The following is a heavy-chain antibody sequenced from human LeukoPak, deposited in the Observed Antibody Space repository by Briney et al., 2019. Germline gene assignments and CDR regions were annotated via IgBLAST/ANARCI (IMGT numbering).Heavy chain of an antibody. D-gene: IGHD2-2*01. CDR1: GGSISSSSYY. V-gene: IGHV4-39*01. CDR2: IYYSGST. Sequence: PSETLSLTCTVSGGSISSSSYYWGWIRQPPGKGLEWIGSIYYSGSTYYNPSLKSRVTISVDTSKNQFSLKLSSVTAADTAVYYCARRVDCSSTSCPNFDYWGQGTLVTVSS. CDR3: ARRVDCSSTSCPNFDY. J-gene: IGHJ4*02.